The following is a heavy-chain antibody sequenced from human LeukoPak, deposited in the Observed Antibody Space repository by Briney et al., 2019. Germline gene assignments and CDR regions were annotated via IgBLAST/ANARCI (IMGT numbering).Heavy chain of an antibody. CDR2: MNPKSGNT. Sequence: ASVKVSCKASGYTFTNHDINWVRQASGQGLEWMGWMNPKSGNTGYLQKFQGGVTMTRDTSMSTAFMELNSLTSEDTAVYYCTRGVNSQGTAMVLFDSWGQGSLVTVSA. CDR1: GYTFTNHD. D-gene: IGHD5-18*01. CDR3: TRGVNSQGTAMVLFDS. V-gene: IGHV1-8*01. J-gene: IGHJ4*02.